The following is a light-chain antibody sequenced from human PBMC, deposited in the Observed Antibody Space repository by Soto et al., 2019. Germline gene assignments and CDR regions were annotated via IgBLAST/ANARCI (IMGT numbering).Light chain of an antibody. V-gene: IGLV1-40*01. CDR1: SSNIGAGSD. J-gene: IGLJ3*02. CDR2: GNT. CDR3: QSYDITLSGSV. Sequence: QAVVTQPPSISGAPGQRVTISCTGSSSNIGAGSDVHWYHQLPGTAPKLLIYGNTNRPSGVPDRFSGSKSGTSASLAIAGLQTEDEGDYYCQSYDITLSGSVFGGGTKLTVL.